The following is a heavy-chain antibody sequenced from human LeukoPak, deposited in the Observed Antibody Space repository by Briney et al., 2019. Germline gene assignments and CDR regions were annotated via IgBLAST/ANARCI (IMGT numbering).Heavy chain of an antibody. Sequence: ASVKVSCKASGYTFTSYAMNWVRQAPGQGLEWMGWINTNTGNPTYAQGFTGRFVFSLDTSVSTAYLQISSLKAEDTAVYYCAREAPPYYYGSGSYYNIWGQGTMVTVSS. CDR2: INTNTGNP. V-gene: IGHV7-4-1*02. D-gene: IGHD3-10*01. CDR3: AREAPPYYYGSGSYYNI. CDR1: GYTFTSYA. J-gene: IGHJ3*02.